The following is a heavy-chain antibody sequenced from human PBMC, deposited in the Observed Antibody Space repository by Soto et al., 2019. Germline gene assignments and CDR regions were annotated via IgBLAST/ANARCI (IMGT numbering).Heavy chain of an antibody. V-gene: IGHV3-30*04. D-gene: IGHD1-26*01. CDR3: ARDFIVGAPDYFDY. CDR2: ISYDGRVK. J-gene: IGHJ4*02. Sequence: GGSLRLSCAASGFTFSDYPMHWVRQAPGKGLEWVAVISYDGRVKYYVDSVKGRFTVSRDDSKNTLYLQMNSLRVDDTAVYYCARDFIVGAPDYFDYWGQGTLVTVSS. CDR1: GFTFSDYP.